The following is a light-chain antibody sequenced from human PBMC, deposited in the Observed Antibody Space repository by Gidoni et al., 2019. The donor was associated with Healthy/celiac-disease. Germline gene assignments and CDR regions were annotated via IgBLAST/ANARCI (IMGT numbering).Light chain of an antibody. J-gene: IGKJ4*01. CDR3: QQYGSSPQT. Sequence: EIVFTQSPGTLSLSPGERATLSCRASQSVSSSYLAWYQQKPGQAPRLLIYGASSRATGSPDRFSGSGSGTDFTLTISRLEPEDFAVYYCQQYGSSPQTFGGGTKVEIK. V-gene: IGKV3-20*01. CDR1: QSVSSSY. CDR2: GAS.